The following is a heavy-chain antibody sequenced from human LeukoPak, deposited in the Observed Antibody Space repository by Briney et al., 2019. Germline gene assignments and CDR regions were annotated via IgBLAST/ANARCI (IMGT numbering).Heavy chain of an antibody. D-gene: IGHD2-15*01. J-gene: IGHJ4*02. CDR3: AKDRGYCSGGSCYAAYYFDY. V-gene: IGHV3-30*18. CDR2: ISYDGSNK. Sequence: GGSLRLSCAASGFTFSSYGMHWVRQAPGKGLEWVAVISYDGSNKYYADSVKGRCTISRDNSKNTLYLQMNSLRAEDTAVYYCAKDRGYCSGGSCYAAYYFDYWGQGTLVTVSS. CDR1: GFTFSSYG.